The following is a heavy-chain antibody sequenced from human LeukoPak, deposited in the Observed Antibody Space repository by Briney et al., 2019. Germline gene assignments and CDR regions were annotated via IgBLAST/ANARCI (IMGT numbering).Heavy chain of an antibody. CDR3: AREGAAEAKDFDY. CDR1: GYTFTNYY. CDR2: INLNAVTT. J-gene: IGHJ4*02. Sequence: ASVKVSCKASGYTFTNYYIHWMRQAPGQGLEWVGIINLNAVTTRYAQKFQGRITVTRDTSTSTVYMELSSLRSEDTAVYFCAREGAAEAKDFDYWGQGTLVIVSS. V-gene: IGHV1-46*01. D-gene: IGHD6-25*01.